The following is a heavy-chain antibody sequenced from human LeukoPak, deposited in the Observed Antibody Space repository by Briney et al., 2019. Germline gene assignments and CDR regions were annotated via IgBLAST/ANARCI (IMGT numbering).Heavy chain of an antibody. CDR1: GGSFSGYY. D-gene: IGHD6-19*01. V-gene: IGHV4-34*01. Sequence: KTSETLSLTCAVYGGSFSGYYWSWIRQPPGKGLEWIGEINHSGSTNYNPSLKSRVTISVDKSKNQFSLKLSSVTAADTAVYYCATNGWYTIDYWGQGTLVTVSS. CDR3: ATNGWYTIDY. CDR2: INHSGST. J-gene: IGHJ4*02.